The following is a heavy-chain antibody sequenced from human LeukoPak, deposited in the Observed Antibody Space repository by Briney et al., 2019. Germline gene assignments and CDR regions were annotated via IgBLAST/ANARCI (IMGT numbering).Heavy chain of an antibody. D-gene: IGHD3-22*01. CDR3: ARVLAYYYDSSGYYSDY. V-gene: IGHV7-4-1*02. J-gene: IGHJ4*02. Sequence: ASVKVSCKASGYTFTSYAMNWVRQAPGQGLEWMGWINTNTGNPTYAQGFTGRFVFSLDTSVSTAYLQISSLKAEDTAVYYCARVLAYYYDSSGYYSDYWGQGTLVTVSS. CDR1: GYTFTSYA. CDR2: INTNTGNP.